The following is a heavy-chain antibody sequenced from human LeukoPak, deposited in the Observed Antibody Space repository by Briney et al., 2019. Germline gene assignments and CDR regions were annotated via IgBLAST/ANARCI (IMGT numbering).Heavy chain of an antibody. V-gene: IGHV3-11*04. Sequence: RTGGSLRLSCAASGFTFSDDYMSWIRQAPGKGLGWVSYIRSSGSTIYYADSVKGRFTISRDNAKNSLYLQMNSLRAEDTAVYYCARVDCSSTSCYEFDYWGQGTLVTVSS. D-gene: IGHD2-2*01. J-gene: IGHJ4*02. CDR1: GFTFSDDY. CDR3: ARVDCSSTSCYEFDY. CDR2: IRSSGSTI.